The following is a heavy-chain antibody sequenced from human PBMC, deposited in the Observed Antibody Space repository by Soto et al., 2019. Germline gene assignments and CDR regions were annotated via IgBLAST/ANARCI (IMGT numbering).Heavy chain of an antibody. CDR1: GYTFTSYG. V-gene: IGHV1-18*01. J-gene: IGHJ6*02. D-gene: IGHD3-3*01. CDR2: ISAYNGNT. Sequence: ASVKVSCKASGYTFTSYGISWVRQAPGQGLEWMGWISAYNGNTNYAQKSQGRVTMTRDTSTSTVYMELSSLRSEDTAVYYCARVHDGSAPHYDFWSGYSGIHYGMDVWGQGTTVTVSS. CDR3: ARVHDGSAPHYDFWSGYSGIHYGMDV.